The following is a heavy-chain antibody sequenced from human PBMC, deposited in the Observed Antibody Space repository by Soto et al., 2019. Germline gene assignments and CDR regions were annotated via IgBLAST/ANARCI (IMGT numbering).Heavy chain of an antibody. Sequence: EVQLLESGGGLIQPGGSLRLSCTASIFSFSTYAMSWVRQAPGKGLEWVSTISGSGHTTYYADSVKGRFTVSRDNSKRTMCLQMHSLRAEDAAMYDCATVMLWGSGRYYFDSLGRGILVTVYS. CDR3: ATVMLWGSGRYYFDS. V-gene: IGHV3-23*01. D-gene: IGHD6-19*01. CDR2: ISGSGHTT. CDR1: IFSFSTYA. J-gene: IGHJ4*02.